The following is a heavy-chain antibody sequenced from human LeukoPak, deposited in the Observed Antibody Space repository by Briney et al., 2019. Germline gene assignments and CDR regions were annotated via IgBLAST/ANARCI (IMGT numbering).Heavy chain of an antibody. Sequence: SETLSLTCTVSDGSLSSDYWSWIRQPPVKGLEWIGYIYYSGSTNYNPSPKSRVTISVDTSKNQFSLKLSSVTAADTAVYYCARALTQIDYGDHGSPDYWGQGTLVTVSS. V-gene: IGHV4-59*01. J-gene: IGHJ4*02. CDR3: ARALTQIDYGDHGSPDY. CDR2: IYYSGST. D-gene: IGHD4-17*01. CDR1: DGSLSSDY.